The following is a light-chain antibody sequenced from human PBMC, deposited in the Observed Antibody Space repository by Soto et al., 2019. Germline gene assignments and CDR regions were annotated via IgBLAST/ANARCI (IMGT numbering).Light chain of an antibody. CDR1: SSNIGAGYE. J-gene: IGLJ1*01. V-gene: IGLV1-40*01. CDR3: QSYDSSLSGYV. Sequence: QSVLTQPPSVSEAPGQRVTISCTGSSSNIGAGYEAHWYQQVPGTAPKLLIYENNHRPSGVPDRFSGYKSGTSASLAITGLQAEDEAEYYCQSYDSSLSGYVFGTGTKVTVL. CDR2: ENN.